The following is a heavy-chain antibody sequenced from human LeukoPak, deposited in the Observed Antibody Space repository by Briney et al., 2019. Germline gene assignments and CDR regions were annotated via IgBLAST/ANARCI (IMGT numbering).Heavy chain of an antibody. J-gene: IGHJ4*02. V-gene: IGHV5-51*01. CDR1: GYIFTNYW. D-gene: IGHD1-1*01. CDR2: IYPGDSDT. CDR3: ARQSGYIHGTDY. Sequence: GESLKISCKASGYIFTNYWIGWVRQMPGKGLEWMGVIYPGDSDTTYSPSFQGQVTISADKSISTAYLQWSSLKASDTAMYYCARQSGYIHGTDYWGQGTLVTVSS.